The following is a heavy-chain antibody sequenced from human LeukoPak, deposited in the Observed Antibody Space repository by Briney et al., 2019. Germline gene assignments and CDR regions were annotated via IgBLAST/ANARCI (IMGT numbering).Heavy chain of an antibody. J-gene: IGHJ4*02. CDR3: TQGAGWLIDY. CDR1: GGSISSSSYY. V-gene: IGHV4-61*05. Sequence: PSETLSLTCTVSGGSISSSSYYWGWIRQPPGKGLEWIGYVHNSGSTTYNPSLKSRGTIVLDTSRNQFSLRLSSVTAADTAVYYCTQGAGWLIDYWGQGTLVSVSS. CDR2: VHNSGST. D-gene: IGHD3-16*01.